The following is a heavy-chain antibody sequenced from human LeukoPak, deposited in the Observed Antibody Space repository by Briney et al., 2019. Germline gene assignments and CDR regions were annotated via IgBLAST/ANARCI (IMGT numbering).Heavy chain of an antibody. CDR2: ISSSSSTI. CDR3: VTWAGTATGFSGPFDY. Sequence: GGSLRLSCAASGFTFSSYSMNWVRQAPGKGLEWVSYISSSSSTIYYSDPVKGRFTISRDNAKNSLSLQMNSLRAEDTAVYYCVTWAGTATGFSGPFDYWGQGTLVTVSS. CDR1: GFTFSSYS. V-gene: IGHV3-48*01. D-gene: IGHD6-13*01. J-gene: IGHJ4*02.